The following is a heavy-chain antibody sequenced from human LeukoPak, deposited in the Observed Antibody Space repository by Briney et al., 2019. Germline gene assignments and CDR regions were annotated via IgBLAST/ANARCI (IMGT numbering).Heavy chain of an antibody. CDR2: ITGSGGRT. CDR3: AKDKGGYTYGYDLFDY. J-gene: IGHJ4*02. D-gene: IGHD5-18*01. V-gene: IGHV3-23*01. Sequence: PGGSLRLSCAASGFTFSSYAMSWVRQPPGKGLEWVSAITGSGGRTYYADSVRGRFTISRDNSKNTLYLQMNSLRAEDTAVYYCAKDKGGYTYGYDLFDYWGQGTLVTVSS. CDR1: GFTFSSYA.